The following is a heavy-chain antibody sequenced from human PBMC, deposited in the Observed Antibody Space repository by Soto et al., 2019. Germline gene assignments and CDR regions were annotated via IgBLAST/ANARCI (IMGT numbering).Heavy chain of an antibody. Sequence: SETLSLTCTVSGGSISSGGYYWSWIRQHPGKGLEWIGYIYYSGSTYYNPSLKSRVTISVDTSKNQFSLKLSSVTAADTAVYYCARQGIGVDTAYFDYWGQGSLVTVSS. J-gene: IGHJ4*02. CDR1: GGSISSGGYY. V-gene: IGHV4-31*03. CDR2: IYYSGST. D-gene: IGHD5-18*01. CDR3: ARQGIGVDTAYFDY.